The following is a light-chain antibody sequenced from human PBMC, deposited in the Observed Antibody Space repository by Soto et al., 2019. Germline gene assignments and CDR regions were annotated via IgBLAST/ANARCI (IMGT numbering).Light chain of an antibody. J-gene: IGKJ3*01. Sequence: DIQMTQSPSSLSASVGDRVTITCRASQAINNYLVWYQQKPGKLPKLLTSGASTLQSGVPSRFSGSQSGTDFTLTISSLQPEDVATYYCQKFNSAPFTFGPGTKVDIK. CDR2: GAS. CDR1: QAINNY. V-gene: IGKV1-27*01. CDR3: QKFNSAPFT.